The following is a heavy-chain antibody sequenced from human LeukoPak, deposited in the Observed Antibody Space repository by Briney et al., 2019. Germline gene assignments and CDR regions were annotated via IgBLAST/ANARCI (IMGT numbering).Heavy chain of an antibody. CDR3: AKDLLARPMIDY. J-gene: IGHJ4*02. CDR2: ISYDGSDK. D-gene: IGHD1-1*01. CDR1: GFTFSTYG. V-gene: IGHV3-30*18. Sequence: PGGSLRLSCAASGFTFSTYGMHWVRQAPGKGLEWVAVISYDGSDKYYADSVKGRFTISRDNSKNTLYLQVNSLRAEDTAVYYCAKDLLARPMIDYWGQGTLVTVSS.